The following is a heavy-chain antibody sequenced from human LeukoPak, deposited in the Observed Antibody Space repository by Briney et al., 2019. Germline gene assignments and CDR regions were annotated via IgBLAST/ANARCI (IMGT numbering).Heavy chain of an antibody. V-gene: IGHV1-46*01. CDR1: GYTFSSYG. J-gene: IGHJ4*02. CDR2: INPSGGST. Sequence: ASVKVSCKASGYTFSSYGISWVRQAPGQGLEWMGIINPSGGSTSYVEKFHGRVTMTRDTSASTVFMELSSLRSEDTAVYYCARGYYYDSSGRGAFFDYWGQGTLVTVSS. D-gene: IGHD3-22*01. CDR3: ARGYYYDSSGRGAFFDY.